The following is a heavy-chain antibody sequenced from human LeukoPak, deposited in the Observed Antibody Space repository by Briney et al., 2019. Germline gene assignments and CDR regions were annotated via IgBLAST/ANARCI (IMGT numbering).Heavy chain of an antibody. CDR3: ASSILGYCSGGSCYPHY. V-gene: IGHV4-34*01. Sequence: PSETLSLTCAVYGGSFSGYYWSWIRQPPGKGLEWIGEINHSGSTNYNPSLKSRVTISVDTSKNQVSLKLSSVTAADTAVYYCASSILGYCSGGSCYPHYWGQGTLVTVSS. CDR1: GGSFSGYY. J-gene: IGHJ4*02. CDR2: INHSGST. D-gene: IGHD2-15*01.